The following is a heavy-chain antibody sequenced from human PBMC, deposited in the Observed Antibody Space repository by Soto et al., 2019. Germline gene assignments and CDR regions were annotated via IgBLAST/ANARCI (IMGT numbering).Heavy chain of an antibody. J-gene: IGHJ6*02. CDR1: GGTFGSYA. V-gene: IGHV1-69*01. D-gene: IGHD2-8*01. CDR2: IIPILNSP. CDR3: AREAPYCTTATCPKFCDIDV. Sequence: QVQLVQSGAEVKKPGSSVKVSCKASGGTFGSYAITWVRRAPGQGLEWLGGIIPILNSPAYAQKFHARGVITANEITNTAYMELNSLRFDDTAVYYCAREAPYCTTATCPKFCDIDVWAQGTTVTVAS.